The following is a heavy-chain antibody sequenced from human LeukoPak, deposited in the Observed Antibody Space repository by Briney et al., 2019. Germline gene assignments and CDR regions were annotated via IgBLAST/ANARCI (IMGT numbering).Heavy chain of an antibody. V-gene: IGHV3-30*03. CDR2: ISYDGSNK. Sequence: GRSLRLSCAASGFTFSSYGMHWVRQAPGKGLEWVAVISYDGSNKYYADSVKGRFTISRDNYKNTLYLQMNSLRAEDTAVYYCAPDCSSTSCPTDYWGQGTLVTVSS. CDR1: GFTFSSYG. J-gene: IGHJ4*02. CDR3: APDCSSTSCPTDY. D-gene: IGHD2-2*01.